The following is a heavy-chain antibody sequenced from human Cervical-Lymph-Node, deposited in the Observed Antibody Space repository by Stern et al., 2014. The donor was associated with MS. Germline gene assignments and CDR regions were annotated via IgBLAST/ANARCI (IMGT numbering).Heavy chain of an antibody. CDR2: ISSSSSYI. CDR3: AREPRAGKMVDY. V-gene: IGHV3-21*01. CDR1: GFTFSSYS. J-gene: IGHJ4*02. D-gene: IGHD6-19*01. Sequence: VQLVESGGGLVKPGGSLRLSCAASGFTFSSYSMNWVRQAPGKGLEWVSSISSSSSYIYYADSVKGRFTISRDNAKNSLYLQMNSLRAEDTAVYYCAREPRAGKMVDYWGQGTLVTVSS.